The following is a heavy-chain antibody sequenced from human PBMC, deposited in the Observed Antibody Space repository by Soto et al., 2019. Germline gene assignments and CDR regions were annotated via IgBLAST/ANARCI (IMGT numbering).Heavy chain of an antibody. V-gene: IGHV3-30*03. Sequence: TGGSLRLSCAASGFSFSSYGMHWVRQAPGKGLEWVAMISYDGTNEYYADSVKGRFTMSRDNAKNLLYLQMNSLRAEDTAVYYCARDDGSGSYPYYYYYGMDVWGQGTTVTVSS. D-gene: IGHD3-10*01. CDR1: GFSFSSYG. CDR2: ISYDGTNE. J-gene: IGHJ6*02. CDR3: ARDDGSGSYPYYYYYGMDV.